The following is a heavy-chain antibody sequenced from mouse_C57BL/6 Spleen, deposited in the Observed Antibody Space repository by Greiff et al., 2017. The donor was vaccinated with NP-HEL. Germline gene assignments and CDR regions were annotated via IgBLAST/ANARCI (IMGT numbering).Heavy chain of an antibody. J-gene: IGHJ3*01. CDR1: GFTFSDYG. V-gene: IGHV5-17*01. CDR2: ISSGSSTI. D-gene: IGHD2-5*01. Sequence: EVQGVESGGGLVKPGGSLKLSCAASGFTFSDYGMHWVRQAPEKGLEWVAYISSGSSTIYYADTVKGRFTISRDNAKNTLFLQMTSLRSEDTAMYYCARPLYSNYSWFAYWGQGTLVTVSA. CDR3: ARPLYSNYSWFAY.